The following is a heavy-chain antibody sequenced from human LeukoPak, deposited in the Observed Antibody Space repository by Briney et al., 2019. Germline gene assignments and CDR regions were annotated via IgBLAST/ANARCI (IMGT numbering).Heavy chain of an antibody. CDR2: ISSSSSYI. J-gene: IGHJ6*03. D-gene: IGHD3-10*01. CDR1: GFTFSSYS. Sequence: GGSLRLSCAASGFTFSSYSMNWVRQAPGKGLEWVSSISSSSSYIYYADSMKGRFTISRDNAKNSLYLQMNSLRAEDTAVYYCARAGTITMVRGVTVDLYYYYYMDVWGKGTTVTVSS. CDR3: ARAGTITMVRGVTVDLYYYYYMDV. V-gene: IGHV3-21*01.